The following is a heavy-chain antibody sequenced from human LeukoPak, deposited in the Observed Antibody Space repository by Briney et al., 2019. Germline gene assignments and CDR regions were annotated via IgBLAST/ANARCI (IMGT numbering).Heavy chain of an antibody. CDR1: GFTFSSYW. V-gene: IGHV3-7*03. CDR2: IKQDGSKK. CDR3: ATPLDYYDSSGYHQGGD. Sequence: GGSLRLSCAASGFTFSSYWMTWVRQAPGKGLEWVANIKQDGSKKNYVDSVKGRFTISRDNAKNSLYLQMNSLRAEDTAVYYCATPLDYYDSSGYHQGGDWGQGTLVTVSS. J-gene: IGHJ4*02. D-gene: IGHD3-22*01.